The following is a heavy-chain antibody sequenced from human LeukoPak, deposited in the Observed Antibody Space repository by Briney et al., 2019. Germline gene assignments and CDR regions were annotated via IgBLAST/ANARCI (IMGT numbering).Heavy chain of an antibody. CDR1: GYTFTSYG. CDR2: ISAYNGNT. CDR3: ARAERGDGYNGAFDN. V-gene: IGHV1-18*01. D-gene: IGHD5-24*01. Sequence: VSVKVSCKASGYTFTSYGISWVRQAPGQGLEWMGWISAYNGNTNYAQKLQGRVTMTTDTSTSTAYMELRSLRSDDTAVYYCARAERGDGYNGAFDNWGQGTMVTVSS. J-gene: IGHJ3*02.